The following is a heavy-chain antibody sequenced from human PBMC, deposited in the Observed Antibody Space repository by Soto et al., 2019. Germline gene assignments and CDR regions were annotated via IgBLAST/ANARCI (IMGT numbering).Heavy chain of an antibody. V-gene: IGHV3-33*01. Sequence: ESVGGVVQPGRSLRLSCAASGFTFSNHGMHWVRQAPGKGLEWVAVIWYDGSYKYYADSVKGRFTISRDNSKNTLYLQMNSLRAEDTALYYCARQDMVSYYFDSWGQGTLVTVSS. J-gene: IGHJ4*02. CDR2: IWYDGSYK. D-gene: IGHD2-8*01. CDR3: ARQDMVSYYFDS. CDR1: GFTFSNHG.